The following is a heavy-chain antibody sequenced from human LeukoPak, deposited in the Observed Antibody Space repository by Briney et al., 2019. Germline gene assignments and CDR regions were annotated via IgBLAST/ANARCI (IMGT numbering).Heavy chain of an antibody. V-gene: IGHV1-18*01. CDR1: GYTFTSYG. Sequence: AASVKVSCKASGYTFTSYGISWVRQAPGQGLEWMGWISAYNGNTNYAQKLRGRVTMTTDTSTSTAYMELRSLRSDDTAVYYCARDDPLGYCSSTSCPFDYWGQGTLVTVSS. CDR3: ARDDPLGYCSSTSCPFDY. CDR2: ISAYNGNT. J-gene: IGHJ4*02. D-gene: IGHD2-2*01.